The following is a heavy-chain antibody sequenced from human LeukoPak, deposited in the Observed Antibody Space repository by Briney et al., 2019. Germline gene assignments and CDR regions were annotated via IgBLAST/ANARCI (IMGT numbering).Heavy chain of an antibody. J-gene: IGHJ5*02. CDR1: GGSFSGYY. CDR3: AREWLRFDP. V-gene: IGHV4-34*01. CDR2: INHSGST. Sequence: PSETLSLTCAVYGGSFSGYYWSWIRQPPGKGLEWIGEINHSGSTNYNPSLKSRVTISVDTSKSQFSLKLSSVTAADTAVYYCAREWLRFDPWGQGTLATVSS. D-gene: IGHD3-22*01.